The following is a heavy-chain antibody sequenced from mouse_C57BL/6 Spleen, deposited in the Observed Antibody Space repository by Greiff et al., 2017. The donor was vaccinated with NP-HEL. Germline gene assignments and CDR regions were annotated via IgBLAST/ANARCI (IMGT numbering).Heavy chain of an antibody. CDR2: IDPSDSYT. J-gene: IGHJ4*01. Sequence: QVQLQQSGAELVMPGASVKLSCKASGYTFTSYWMHWVKQRPGQGLEWIGEIDPSDSYTNYNQKFKGKSTLTVDKSSSTAYMQLSSLTSEDSAVYYCARWSSSGYDAMDYWGQGTSVTVSS. CDR3: ARWSSSGYDAMDY. D-gene: IGHD3-2*02. V-gene: IGHV1-69*01. CDR1: GYTFTSYW.